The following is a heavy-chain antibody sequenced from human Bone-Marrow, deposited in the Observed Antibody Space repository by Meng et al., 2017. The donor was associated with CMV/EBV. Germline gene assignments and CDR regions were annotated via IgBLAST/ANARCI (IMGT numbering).Heavy chain of an antibody. CDR3: AREAYGDYAVGY. CDR2: ISSSSAFI. V-gene: IGHV3-21*01. J-gene: IGHJ4*02. CDR1: GFTFTAYT. Sequence: CAASGFTFTAYTMNWVRQAPGKGLEWVSSISSSSAFIYYAHSVEGRFIISRDNARKSLYLQMNSLRADDTAVYYCAREAYGDYAVGYWGRGTLVTVSS. D-gene: IGHD4-17*01.